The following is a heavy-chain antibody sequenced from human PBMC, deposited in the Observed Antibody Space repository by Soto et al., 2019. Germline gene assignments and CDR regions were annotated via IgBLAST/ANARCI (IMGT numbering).Heavy chain of an antibody. D-gene: IGHD3-22*01. V-gene: IGHV3-23*01. Sequence: EVQLLESGGGLVQPGGSLRLSCVGSGFTFRNPDMRWVRQAPGKGLEWVSGISGRGGVTYYADYVKGRFTISRDNSKNTLYLQMNNQTANDTAVYYCTKDREFKIYYDRAGNYNDWGQGTLVTVSS. CDR1: GFTFRNPD. J-gene: IGHJ4*02. CDR3: TKDREFKIYYDRAGNYND. CDR2: ISGRGGVT.